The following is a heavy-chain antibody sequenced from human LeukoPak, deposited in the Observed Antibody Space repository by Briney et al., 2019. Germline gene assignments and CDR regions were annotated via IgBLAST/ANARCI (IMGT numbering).Heavy chain of an antibody. D-gene: IGHD6-19*01. CDR1: GFTFSSYA. V-gene: IGHV3-23*01. CDR2: ISGSGGST. J-gene: IGHJ1*01. CDR3: ARSVAGTSILPQYFQH. Sequence: GGSLRLSCAASGFTFSSYAMSWVRQAPGKGLEWVSAISGSGGSTYYADSVKGRFTISRDNSKNSLYLQMNSLRAEDTAVYYCARSVAGTSILPQYFQHWGQGTLVTVSS.